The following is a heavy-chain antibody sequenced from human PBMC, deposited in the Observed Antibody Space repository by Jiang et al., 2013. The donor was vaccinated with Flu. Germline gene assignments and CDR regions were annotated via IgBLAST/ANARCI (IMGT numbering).Heavy chain of an antibody. D-gene: IGHD3-22*01. CDR3: AKGPLSHYYDSSGYYIS. CDR1: GFTFSSYG. V-gene: IGHV3-30*18. CDR2: ISYDGSNK. J-gene: IGHJ4*02. Sequence: VQPGRSLRLSCAASGFTFSSYGMHWVRQAPGKGLEWVAVISYDGSNKYYADSVKGRFTISRDNSKNTLYLQMNSLRAEDTAVYYCAKGPLSHYYDSSGYYISWGQGTLVTVSS.